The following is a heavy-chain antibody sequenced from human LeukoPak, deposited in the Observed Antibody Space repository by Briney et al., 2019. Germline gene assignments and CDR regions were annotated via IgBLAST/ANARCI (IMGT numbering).Heavy chain of an antibody. D-gene: IGHD3-16*02. CDR2: IIPIFGTA. J-gene: IGHJ4*02. Sequence: SVKVSCKASGGTFSSYAISWVRQAPGQGLEWMGGIIPIFGTANYAQKFQGRVTITTDESTSTAYMELSSLRSEDTAVYYCATERESWGSYRPYYFDYWGQGTLVTVSS. V-gene: IGHV1-69*05. CDR3: ATERESWGSYRPYYFDY. CDR1: GGTFSSYA.